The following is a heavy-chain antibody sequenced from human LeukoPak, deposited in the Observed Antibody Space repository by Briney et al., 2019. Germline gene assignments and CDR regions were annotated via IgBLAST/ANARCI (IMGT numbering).Heavy chain of an antibody. D-gene: IGHD6-19*01. Sequence: GGSLRLSCAASGFTFSSYGMHWVRQAPGKGLEWVAFIRYDGSNKYYADSVKGRFTISRDNSKNTLYLQMNSLRAEDTAVYYCARGSYSSGCCAFDIWGQGTMVTVSS. V-gene: IGHV3-30*02. J-gene: IGHJ3*02. CDR1: GFTFSSYG. CDR3: ARGSYSSGCCAFDI. CDR2: IRYDGSNK.